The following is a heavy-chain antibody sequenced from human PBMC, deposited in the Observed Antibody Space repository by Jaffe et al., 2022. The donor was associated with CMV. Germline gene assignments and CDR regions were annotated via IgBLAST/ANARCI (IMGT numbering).Heavy chain of an antibody. J-gene: IGHJ4*02. CDR2: IYHSGST. CDR3: ARQRGGYDSSGYSLIDY. D-gene: IGHD3-22*01. V-gene: IGHV4-4*02. Sequence: QVQLQESGPGLVKPSGTLSLTCAVSGGSISSSNWWSWVRQPPGKGLEWIGEIYHSGSTNYNPSLKSRVTISVDKSKNQFSLKLSSVTAADTAVYYCARQRGGYDSSGYSLIDYWGQGTLVTVSS. CDR1: GGSISSSNW.